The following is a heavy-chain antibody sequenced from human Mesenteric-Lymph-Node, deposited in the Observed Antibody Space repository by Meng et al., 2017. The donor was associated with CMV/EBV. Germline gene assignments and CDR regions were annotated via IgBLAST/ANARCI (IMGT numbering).Heavy chain of an antibody. CDR2: INPNNGGT. CDR3: AREGGWFDP. J-gene: IGHJ5*02. D-gene: IGHD3-16*01. Sequence: ASVKVSCKASGYSFTSYAINWVRQAPGRGLEWMGWINPNNGGTNYAQRFQGRVTLTSDTSISTAYMELSRLTSDDTAVYYCAREGGWFDPWGQGTLVTVSS. V-gene: IGHV1-2*02. CDR1: GYSFTSYA.